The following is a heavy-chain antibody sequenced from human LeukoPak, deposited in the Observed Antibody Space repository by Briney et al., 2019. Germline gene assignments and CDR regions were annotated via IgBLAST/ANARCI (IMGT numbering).Heavy chain of an antibody. V-gene: IGHV3-30*03. J-gene: IGHJ4*02. Sequence: PGGSLRLSCAASGFSFSDYNMHWVRQAPGKGLEWMAVISYNGINEYYADSVKGRFTISRDNSKSTLLLQMNSLRAEDTAVYYCARARRMVRGVDLDYWGQGTLVTVSS. CDR1: GFSFSDYN. CDR3: ARARRMVRGVDLDY. CDR2: ISYNGINE. D-gene: IGHD3-10*01.